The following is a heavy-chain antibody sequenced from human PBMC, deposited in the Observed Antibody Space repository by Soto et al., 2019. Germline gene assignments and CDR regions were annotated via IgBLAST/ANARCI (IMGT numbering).Heavy chain of an antibody. V-gene: IGHV1-69*01. Sequence: QVHLEQSGAEVKKSGSSVKVSCKSSGGTFSSYVIIWVRQAPGQGLEWMGGIIPVSGTANYAQKFHGRVTISADAATNTAYMELSSVRFDDTAVYYCATVDRSVALVGWFDPWGQGTLVTVSS. CDR2: IIPVSGTA. D-gene: IGHD2-8*02. CDR3: ATVDRSVALVGWFDP. J-gene: IGHJ5*02. CDR1: GGTFSSYV.